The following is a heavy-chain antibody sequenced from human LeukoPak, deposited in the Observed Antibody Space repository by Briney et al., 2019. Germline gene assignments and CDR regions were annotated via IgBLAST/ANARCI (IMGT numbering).Heavy chain of an antibody. J-gene: IGHJ4*02. V-gene: IGHV3-53*01. Sequence: GGSLRLSCAASGFTVESKRMSWVRQAPGKGLEWVSAIYSGGDTYYADSVKGRFTISRDNSKNTLYLQMNSLRAEDTALYYCAKGLERESRLDSWGQGTLVTVSS. CDR2: IYSGGDT. D-gene: IGHD1-1*01. CDR1: GFTVESKR. CDR3: AKGLERESRLDS.